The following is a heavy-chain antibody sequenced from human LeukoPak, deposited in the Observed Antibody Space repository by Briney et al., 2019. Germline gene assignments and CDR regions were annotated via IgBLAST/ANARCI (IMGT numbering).Heavy chain of an antibody. J-gene: IGHJ4*02. CDR3: TTRRGSVAVAGYYFNS. CDR1: GNSVTESP. CDR2: FDHEDAET. Sequence: ASVRVSCKVSGNSVTESPMHWVRQAPGRGLEWMGGFDHEDAETIYAENFQGRLTMTEDTSTHTAFTELSRLTSEDTAVYYCTTRRGSVAVAGYYFNSWGQGTLVTVSS. D-gene: IGHD6-19*01. V-gene: IGHV1-24*01.